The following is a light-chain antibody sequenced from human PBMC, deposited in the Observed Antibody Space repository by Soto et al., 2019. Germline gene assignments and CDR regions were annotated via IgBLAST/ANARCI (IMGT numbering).Light chain of an antibody. J-gene: IGLJ2*01. CDR3: CSGVV. CDR1: SSDVGSYNL. Sequence: QSVLTQPASVSGSPGQSITISCTGTSSDVGSYNLVSWYQQHPGKAPKLMIYEVSKRPSGVSNRFSGSKSGNTASLTISGLQAEDEADYYCCSGVVFGGGTKVTVL. CDR2: EVS. V-gene: IGLV2-23*02.